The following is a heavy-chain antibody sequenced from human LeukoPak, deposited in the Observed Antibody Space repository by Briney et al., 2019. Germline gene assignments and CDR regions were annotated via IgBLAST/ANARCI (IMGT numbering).Heavy chain of an antibody. Sequence: PGGSLRLSCAASGFTFSSYAMSWVRQAPGKGLEWVSCISGSGGSTYYADSVKGRFTISRDNSKNTLYLQMNSLRAEDTAEYYCAKRGKAGQGGPYYYYYMDVWGKGTTVTVFS. CDR3: AKRGKAGQGGPYYYYYMDV. CDR2: ISGSGGST. CDR1: GFTFSSYA. J-gene: IGHJ6*03. V-gene: IGHV3-23*01. D-gene: IGHD3-10*01.